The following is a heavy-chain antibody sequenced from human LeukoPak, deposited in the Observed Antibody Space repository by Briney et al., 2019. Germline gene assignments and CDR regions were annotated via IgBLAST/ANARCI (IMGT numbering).Heavy chain of an antibody. V-gene: IGHV3-49*03. D-gene: IGHD6-19*01. CDR3: TRFAEGGGDLNSGWSALDY. J-gene: IGHJ4*02. CDR2: IRSKAYGGTT. CDR1: GFTFGDYA. Sequence: GALRLSCTASGFTFGDYAMSWFRQAPGKGLEWVGFIRSKAYGGTTEYAASVKGRFTISRDDSKSIAYLQMNSLKTEDTAVYYCTRFAEGGGDLNSGWSALDYWGQGTLVTVSS.